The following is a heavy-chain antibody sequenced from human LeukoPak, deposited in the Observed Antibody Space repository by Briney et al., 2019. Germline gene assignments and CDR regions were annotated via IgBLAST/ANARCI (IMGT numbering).Heavy chain of an antibody. CDR3: ARDSAGSGSYVGYFEC. Sequence: PGGSLRLSCAASGFTFSSYEMNWVRQAPGKGLEWVSYISSSGSTIYYADSVKGRFTISRDNAKNSLYLQMNSLRAEDTAVYYCARDSAGSGSYVGYFECWGQGTLDTVSS. J-gene: IGHJ4*02. D-gene: IGHD3-10*01. V-gene: IGHV3-48*03. CDR2: ISSSGSTI. CDR1: GFTFSSYE.